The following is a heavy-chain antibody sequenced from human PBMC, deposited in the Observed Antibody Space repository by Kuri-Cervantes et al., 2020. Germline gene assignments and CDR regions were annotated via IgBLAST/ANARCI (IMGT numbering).Heavy chain of an antibody. D-gene: IGHD2-15*01. J-gene: IGHJ4*02. Sequence: GESLKISCAASGFTFSSYTMTWVRQAPGKGLEWVSSITSSSSYIYYADSLKGRFTISRDNAENSLYLQMNNLRAEDTAVYYCAGGYCSGGSCYSVDYWGRGTLVTVSS. CDR2: ITSSSSYI. CDR1: GFTFSSYT. CDR3: AGGYCSGGSCYSVDY. V-gene: IGHV3-21*03.